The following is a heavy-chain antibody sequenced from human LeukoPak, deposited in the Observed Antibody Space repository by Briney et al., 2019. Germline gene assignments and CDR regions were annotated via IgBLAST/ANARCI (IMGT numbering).Heavy chain of an antibody. CDR1: GYTFTSYY. J-gene: IGHJ4*02. V-gene: IGHV1-46*01. Sequence: GASVKVSCKASGYTFTSYYMHWVRQAPGQGLEWMGIINPSGGSTSYAQKCQGRVNMTRDTSTSTVYMELSSLRSEDTAVYYCATLAVSSAAGIDYWGQGTLVAVSS. CDR2: INPSGGST. D-gene: IGHD6-13*01. CDR3: ATLAVSSAAGIDY.